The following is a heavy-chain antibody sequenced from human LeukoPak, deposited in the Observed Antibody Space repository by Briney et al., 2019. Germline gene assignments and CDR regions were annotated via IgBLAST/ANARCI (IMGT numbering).Heavy chain of an antibody. CDR1: GFDFSSNW. D-gene: IGHD3-3*01. Sequence: GGSLRLSCAASGFDFSSNWMHWVRHAPGQGLVWVSRIKGDGISTNYADSVKGRFTISRDIAKNTLYLQMNSLRAEDTAVYYCAKDGAAYYDFWSGHNYGMDVWGQGTTVTVSS. V-gene: IGHV3-74*01. CDR3: AKDGAAYYDFWSGHNYGMDV. J-gene: IGHJ6*02. CDR2: IKGDGIST.